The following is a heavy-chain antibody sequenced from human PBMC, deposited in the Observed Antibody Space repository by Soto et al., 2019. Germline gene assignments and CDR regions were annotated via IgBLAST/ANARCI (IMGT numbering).Heavy chain of an antibody. V-gene: IGHV1-18*01. J-gene: IGHJ6*03. CDR1: GYTFTSYG. CDR3: ARVVHLYYDILTGYPDDYYYYMDV. D-gene: IGHD3-9*01. CDR2: ISANNGNT. Sequence: GASVKVSCKASGYTFTSYGISWVRQAPGQGLEWMGWISANNGNTNYAQKLQGRVTMTTDTSTSTAYMELRSLRSDDTAVYYCARVVHLYYDILTGYPDDYYYYMDVWGKGTTVTVSS.